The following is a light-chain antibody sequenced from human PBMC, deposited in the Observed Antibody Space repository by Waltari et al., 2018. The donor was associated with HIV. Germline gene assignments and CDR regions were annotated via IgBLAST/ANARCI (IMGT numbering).Light chain of an antibody. Sequence: QSALTQPASVSGSPGQSITISCTGTSSNVGSDGLFSWYQQHPGDAPKLIIYEVTKRPSGVSNRFSGSKSGNTASLTISGLQAEDEADYYCCSCPRSGIRYVFGTGTKVTVL. V-gene: IGLV2-23*02. CDR3: CSCPRSGIRYV. CDR1: SSNVGSDGL. CDR2: EVT. J-gene: IGLJ1*01.